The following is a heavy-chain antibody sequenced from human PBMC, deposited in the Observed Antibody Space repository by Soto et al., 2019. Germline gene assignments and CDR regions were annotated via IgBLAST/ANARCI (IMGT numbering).Heavy chain of an antibody. Sequence: QVQLVQSGVEVKKPGSSVRGSCKASGDTFKNSVISWVRQAPGQGLEWMGGTIPLFGTTDYAQKFQGRLTTTTDESTTTAYMEVSSLTSEDTAVYYCVAELDFGKLSVVWGQGTTVIVSS. V-gene: IGHV1-69*01. D-gene: IGHD3-10*01. CDR3: VAELDFGKLSVV. CDR1: GDTFKNSV. CDR2: TIPLFGTT. J-gene: IGHJ6*02.